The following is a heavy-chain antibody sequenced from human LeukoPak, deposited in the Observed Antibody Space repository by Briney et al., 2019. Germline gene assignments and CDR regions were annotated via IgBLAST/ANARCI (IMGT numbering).Heavy chain of an antibody. D-gene: IGHD3-10*01. Sequence: PSGRSLRLSCAASGFNFGSYWMHWVRQTPGKGLVWVSRINSGGSGTSYADSVEGRFTISRDNAKNTLYLQMNSLRAEDTAVYYCAGSQGPLTEYWGQGTLVTVS. V-gene: IGHV3-74*01. CDR3: AGSQGPLTEY. J-gene: IGHJ4*02. CDR2: INSGGSGT. CDR1: GFNFGSYW.